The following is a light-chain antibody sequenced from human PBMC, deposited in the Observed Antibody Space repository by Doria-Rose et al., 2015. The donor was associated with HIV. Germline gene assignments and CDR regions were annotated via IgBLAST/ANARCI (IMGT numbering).Light chain of an antibody. CDR2: GNT. CDR3: QSYDSRLSVYV. CDR1: SSNIGAGFD. Sequence: QSVVTQPPSVSGAPGQRVAISCTGSSSNIGAGFDVNWYQQFPGTAPKLLIHGNTNRPSGVPDRFSVSKSGTSPSLAISGLRAEYEADYYCQSYDSRLSVYVFGTGTKVTVL. V-gene: IGLV1-40*01. J-gene: IGLJ1*01.